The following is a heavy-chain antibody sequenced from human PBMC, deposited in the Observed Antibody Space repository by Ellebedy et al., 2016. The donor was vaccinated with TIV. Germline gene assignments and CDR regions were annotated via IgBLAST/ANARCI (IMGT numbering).Heavy chain of an antibody. V-gene: IGHV3-11*01. CDR2: ISSSGRTI. CDR3: ARGGGRLVAGTTDY. D-gene: IGHD1-7*01. CDR1: GFTFSDYY. Sequence: LSLTCAASGFTFSDYYMSWIRQAPGKGLEWVSYISSSGRTIYYADSVKGRFTISRDNAKNSLYLQMNSLRAEDTAVYYCARGGGRLVAGTTDYWGQGTLVTVSS. J-gene: IGHJ4*02.